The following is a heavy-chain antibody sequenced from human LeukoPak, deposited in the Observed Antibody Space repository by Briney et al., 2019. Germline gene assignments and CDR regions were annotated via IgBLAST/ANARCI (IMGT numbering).Heavy chain of an antibody. CDR2: IYHSGAT. CDR3: ARNGGNSDYDY. Sequence: GSLRLSCAASGFTFSSYRMNWVRQAPGKGLEWIGEIYHSGATNYNPSLKSRVTMLLDKSKNQFSLKLNSVTAADTAVYYCARNGGNSDYDYWGQGTLVTVSA. V-gene: IGHV4-4*02. J-gene: IGHJ4*02. D-gene: IGHD4-23*01. CDR1: GFTFSSYR.